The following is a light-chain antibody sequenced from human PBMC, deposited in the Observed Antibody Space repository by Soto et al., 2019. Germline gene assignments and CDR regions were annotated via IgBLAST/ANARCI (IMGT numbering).Light chain of an antibody. J-gene: IGKJ2*01. V-gene: IGKV3-15*01. CDR3: QQYNDWPPQDT. CDR2: GAS. Sequence: VLTQSPATLSLSPGERATLSCRASQGIYTYLGWYQHTPGQTPRLLIYGASTRATGVPARFSGSGSGTEFTLTISSLQSEDVAVYYCQQYNDWPPQDTFGQGTKLEIK. CDR1: QGIYTY.